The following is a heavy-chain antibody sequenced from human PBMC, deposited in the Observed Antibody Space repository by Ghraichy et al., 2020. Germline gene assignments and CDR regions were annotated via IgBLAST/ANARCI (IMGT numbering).Heavy chain of an antibody. D-gene: IGHD3-10*01. V-gene: IGHV3-23*01. CDR3: ANDPDCTYYYGDLFDY. CDR1: GFTFRRYA. CDR2: ISGGGDTT. J-gene: IGHJ4*02. Sequence: GGSLRLSCTASGFTFRRYAMNWVRKAPGKGLEWVSAISGGGDTTYYADSVKGRLFMSRDNSQNTLHLQMNSLRAEDKAIYYCANDPDCTYYYGDLFDYWGQGALVTVSA.